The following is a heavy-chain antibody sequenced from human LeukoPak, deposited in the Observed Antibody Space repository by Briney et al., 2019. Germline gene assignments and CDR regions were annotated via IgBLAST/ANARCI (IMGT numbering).Heavy chain of an antibody. CDR3: ASSAGALIDC. V-gene: IGHV3-33*01. Sequence: GRSLRLSCAASGFTFSNYDMHWVRQAPGKGLEWVAVIWFDGSNKFYADSVKGRFTISRDNSKNTLYLQMDSLRAEDTAVYYCASSAGALIDCWGQGTLVIVSS. CDR2: IWFDGSNK. D-gene: IGHD6-19*01. CDR1: GFTFSNYD. J-gene: IGHJ4*02.